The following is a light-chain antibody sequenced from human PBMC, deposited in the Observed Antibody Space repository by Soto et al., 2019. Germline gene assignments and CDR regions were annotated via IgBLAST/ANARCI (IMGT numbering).Light chain of an antibody. Sequence: DIQMTQSPSTLSASVGDRVIITCRASQSTSDFLAWYQQKPGKAPKVLIYQASILESGVPSRFSGSGSGTEFTLTITSLQPDDFATYYCQQYNSVSRAFGQGTKVEMK. CDR3: QQYNSVSRA. J-gene: IGKJ1*01. V-gene: IGKV1-5*03. CDR2: QAS. CDR1: QSTSDF.